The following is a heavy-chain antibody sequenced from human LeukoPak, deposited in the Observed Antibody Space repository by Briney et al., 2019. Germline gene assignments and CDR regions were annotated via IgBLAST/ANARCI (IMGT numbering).Heavy chain of an antibody. J-gene: IGHJ4*02. CDR1: GSTFDDYA. D-gene: IGHD5-18*01. CDR3: AKGSGYSYGLFDY. Sequence: PGRSLRLSCAASGSTFDDYATHWVRQAPGKGLEWVSGISWNSGSIGYAGSVKGRLTISRDNAKNSLYLQMNSLRAEDTALYYCAKGSGYSYGLFDYWGQGILVTVSS. CDR2: ISWNSGSI. V-gene: IGHV3-9*01.